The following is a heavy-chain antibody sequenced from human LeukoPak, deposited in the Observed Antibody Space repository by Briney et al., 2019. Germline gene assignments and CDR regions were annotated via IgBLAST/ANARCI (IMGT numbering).Heavy chain of an antibody. Sequence: GGSLRLSCAASGLTFSSYGMHWVRQAPGKGLEWVAVISYDGSNKYYADSVKGRFTISRDNSKNTLYLQMNSLRAEDTAVYYCARDRDFMVSVFDYRGQGTLVTVSS. CDR2: ISYDGSNK. CDR3: ARDRDFMVSVFDY. J-gene: IGHJ4*02. CDR1: GLTFSSYG. V-gene: IGHV3-30*19. D-gene: IGHD3-10*01.